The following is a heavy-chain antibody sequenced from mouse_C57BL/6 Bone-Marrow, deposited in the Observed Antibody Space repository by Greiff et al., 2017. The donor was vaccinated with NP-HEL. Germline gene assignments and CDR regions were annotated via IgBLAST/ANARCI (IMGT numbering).Heavy chain of an antibody. D-gene: IGHD1-1*01. J-gene: IGHJ2*01. V-gene: IGHV1-74*01. Sequence: VQLQQSGAELVRPGTSVKLSCKASGYSFTHFWMNWVKQRPGQGLEWLAMIHPSDSETRLNQKFKDRAKLTVDKSSNTAYMQLASPTSEDSAVYYCARTLDGSRNYFDYWGQGTALTVSS. CDR1: GYSFTHFW. CDR3: ARTLDGSRNYFDY. CDR2: IHPSDSET.